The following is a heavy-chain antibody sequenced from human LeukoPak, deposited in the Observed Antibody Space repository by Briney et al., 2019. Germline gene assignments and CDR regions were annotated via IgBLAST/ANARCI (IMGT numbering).Heavy chain of an antibody. Sequence: GGSLRLSCAASGFTFSSYSMNWVRQAPGKGLEWVSYISSSSSTIYYADSVKGRFTISRDNAKNSLYLQMNSLRAEDTAVYYCARDRPYDFWSGYHREQRDYWGQGTLVTVSS. V-gene: IGHV3-48*01. D-gene: IGHD3-3*01. CDR2: ISSSSSTI. CDR3: ARDRPYDFWSGYHREQRDY. J-gene: IGHJ4*02. CDR1: GFTFSSYS.